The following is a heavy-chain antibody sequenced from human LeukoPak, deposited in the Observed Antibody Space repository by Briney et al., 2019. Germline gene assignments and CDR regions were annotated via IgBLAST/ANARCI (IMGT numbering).Heavy chain of an antibody. J-gene: IGHJ6*02. CDR2: IRSKAYGGTT. CDR1: GFTFGDYA. D-gene: IGHD4-23*01. CDR3: TPQDYGGKGMDV. Sequence: GGSLRLSCTASGFTFGDYAMSWVRQAPGKGLEWVGFIRSKAYGGTTEYAASVKGRFTISRDDSKSIAYLQMNSLKTEDTAVYYCTPQDYGGKGMDVWGQGTTVTVSS. V-gene: IGHV3-49*04.